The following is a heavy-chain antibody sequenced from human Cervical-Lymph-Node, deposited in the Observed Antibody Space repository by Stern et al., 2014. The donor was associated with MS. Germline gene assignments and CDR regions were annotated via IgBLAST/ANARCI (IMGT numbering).Heavy chain of an antibody. CDR2: ITRVFGTT. Sequence: QVQLVESGAEVKKPGSSVKVSCKASGDTFSSYAINWVRQVPGQGLEWMGGITRVFGTTNYAQTFQGRVTITADKSTNTAYMELMTLRSEDTAVYYCARGGGLVGYFDYWGQGTLVSVSS. D-gene: IGHD1-26*01. V-gene: IGHV1-69*06. CDR1: GDTFSSYA. J-gene: IGHJ4*02. CDR3: ARGGGLVGYFDY.